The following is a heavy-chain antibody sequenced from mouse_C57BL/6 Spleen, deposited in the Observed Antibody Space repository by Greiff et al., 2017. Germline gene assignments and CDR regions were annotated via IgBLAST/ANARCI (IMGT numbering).Heavy chain of an antibody. CDR3: ARRTYCHDGGFAY. D-gene: IGHD6-1*01. CDR1: GYTFTSYW. V-gene: IGHV1-53*01. J-gene: IGHJ3*01. Sequence: VQLQQPGTELVKPGASVKLSCKASGYTFTSYWMHWVKQRPGPGLEWIGNINPSNGGTNYNEKFKSKATLTADKSSSTAYMQLSSLTLGDSAVYYCARRTYCHDGGFAYWGQGTLVTVSA. CDR2: INPSNGGT.